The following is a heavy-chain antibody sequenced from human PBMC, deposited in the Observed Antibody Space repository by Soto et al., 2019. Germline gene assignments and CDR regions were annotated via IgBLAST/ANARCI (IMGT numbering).Heavy chain of an antibody. D-gene: IGHD1-7*01. CDR1: GLTFSNYA. CDR2: MSGSSSTT. J-gene: IGHJ4*02. V-gene: IGHV3-23*01. Sequence: VGSLRLSCATSGLTFSNYAVSWVRQAPGGGLEWVSSMSGSSSTTYYADSVRGRSTISRDRSKNTLYLQMSSLRAEDTALYYCAKNQERELPRVIDFWGQGTLVTVSS. CDR3: AKNQERELPRVIDF.